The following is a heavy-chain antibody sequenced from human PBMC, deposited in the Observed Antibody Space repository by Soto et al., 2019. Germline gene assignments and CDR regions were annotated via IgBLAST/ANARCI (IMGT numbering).Heavy chain of an antibody. CDR1: GYRFTNFW. D-gene: IGHD1-1*01. CDR3: ARAPCNHNDGDSDF. V-gene: IGHV5-51*01. J-gene: IGHJ4*02. Sequence: PGESLKISCQGSGYRFTNFWIGWVRQRPGKGLEWMGIIYSRDSDTRYSPSFQGQVTISVDSSISTAYLQWSSLKASDTAIYYRARAPCNHNDGDSDFWGQGTLVTVSS. CDR2: IYSRDSDT.